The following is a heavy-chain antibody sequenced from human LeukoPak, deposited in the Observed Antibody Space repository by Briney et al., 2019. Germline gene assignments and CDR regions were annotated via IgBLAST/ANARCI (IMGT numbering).Heavy chain of an antibody. CDR3: ARSPDYGPGSYYTDY. CDR1: GFTFSSYG. Sequence: PGRSLRLSCAASGFTFSSYGMHWVRQAPGKGLEWVAVISYDGSNKYYADSVKGRFTISRDNSKNTLYLQMNSLRAEDTAVYYCARSPDYGPGSYYTDYWGQGTLVTVSS. V-gene: IGHV3-30*03. CDR2: ISYDGSNK. D-gene: IGHD3-10*01. J-gene: IGHJ4*02.